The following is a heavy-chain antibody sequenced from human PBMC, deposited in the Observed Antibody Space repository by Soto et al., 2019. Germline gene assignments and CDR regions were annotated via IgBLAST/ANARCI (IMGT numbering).Heavy chain of an antibody. CDR1: GSTFSSYG. Sequence: QVQLVESGGGVVQPGRSLRLSCAASGSTFSSYGMHWVRQAPGKGLEWVAVISYDGSNKYYADSVKGRFTISRDNSKNTLYLQMNSLRAEDTAVYYCAKDRPWFEAWGQGTLVTVSS. J-gene: IGHJ5*02. V-gene: IGHV3-30*18. CDR2: ISYDGSNK. CDR3: AKDRPWFEA.